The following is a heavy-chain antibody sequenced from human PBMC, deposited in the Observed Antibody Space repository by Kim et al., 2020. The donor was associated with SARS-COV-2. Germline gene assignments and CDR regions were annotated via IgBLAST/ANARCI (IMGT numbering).Heavy chain of an antibody. Sequence: SPSFQGKVTISADKSISTAYLQWSSLKASDTAMYYCARQAQYSSRGGFDIWGQGTMVTVSS. J-gene: IGHJ3*02. D-gene: IGHD6-13*01. CDR3: ARQAQYSSRGGFDI. V-gene: IGHV5-51*01.